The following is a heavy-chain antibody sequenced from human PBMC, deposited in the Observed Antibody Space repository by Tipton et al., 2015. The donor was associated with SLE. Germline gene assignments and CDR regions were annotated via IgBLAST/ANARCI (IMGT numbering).Heavy chain of an antibody. V-gene: IGHV4-59*11. CDR1: GGSISSHY. D-gene: IGHD3-9*01. Sequence: TLSLTCTASGGSISSHYWSWIRQPPGKGLEWIGYIYYSGSTNYNPSLKSRVTISVDTSKNQFSLKLSSVTAADTAVYYCARQLFDRLDIWGQGTMVTVSS. CDR2: IYYSGST. CDR3: ARQLFDRLDI. J-gene: IGHJ3*02.